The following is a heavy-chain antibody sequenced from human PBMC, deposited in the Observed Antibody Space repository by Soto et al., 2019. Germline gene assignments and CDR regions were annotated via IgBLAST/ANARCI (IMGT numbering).Heavy chain of an antibody. CDR2: ISAYNGNT. CDR3: AREVLTNWFDP. Sequence: GASVKVSCKASGYIFTSYYIHWVRQAPGQRLEWMGWISAYNGNTNYAQKLQGRVTMTTDTSTSTAYMELRSLRSDDTAVYYCAREVLTNWFDPWGQGTLVTVSS. CDR1: GYIFTSYY. J-gene: IGHJ5*02. V-gene: IGHV1-18*04.